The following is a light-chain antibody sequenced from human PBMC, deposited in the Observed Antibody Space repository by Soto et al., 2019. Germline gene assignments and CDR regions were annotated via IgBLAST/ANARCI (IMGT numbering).Light chain of an antibody. J-gene: IGKJ4*01. CDR1: QSVSSSY. V-gene: IGKV3-20*01. CDR2: GAS. CDR3: QQYGISQA. Sequence: EIVLTQSPGTLSLSTGERATLSCRASQSVSSSYLAWYQQKPGQAPRLLIYGASSRATGIPDRFSGSGSGTDFTLTISRLEPEDFAVYYCQQYGISQAFGGGTKVEIK.